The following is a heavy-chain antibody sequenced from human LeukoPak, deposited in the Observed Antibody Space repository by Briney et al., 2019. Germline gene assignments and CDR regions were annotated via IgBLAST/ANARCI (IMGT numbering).Heavy chain of an antibody. CDR1: GGSISSYY. CDR2: IYYSGST. J-gene: IGHJ4*02. V-gene: IGHV4-59*01. D-gene: IGHD5-18*01. Sequence: SETLPLTCTVSGGSISSYYWSWIRQPPGKGLEWIGYIYYSGSTNYNPSHKSRVTISVDTSKNQFSLKLSSVTAADTAVYYCARGRYGQPFDYWGQGTLVTVSS. CDR3: ARGRYGQPFDY.